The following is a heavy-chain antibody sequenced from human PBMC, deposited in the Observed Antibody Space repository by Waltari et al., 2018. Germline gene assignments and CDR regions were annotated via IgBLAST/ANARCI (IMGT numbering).Heavy chain of an antibody. J-gene: IGHJ4*02. CDR3: ARAADYDFWSGYYTGFDY. CDR1: GDRVSSISSA. CDR2: TYYRSKWYN. V-gene: IGHV6-1*01. Sequence: QVQLQQSGPGLVKPSQTLSLPFAIPGDRVSSISSAWNWIRQSPSRGLEWLGRTYYRSKWYNDYAVSVKSRITIHPDTSKNQFSLQLNSVTPEDTAVYYCARAADYDFWSGYYTGFDYWGQGTLVTVSS. D-gene: IGHD3-3*01.